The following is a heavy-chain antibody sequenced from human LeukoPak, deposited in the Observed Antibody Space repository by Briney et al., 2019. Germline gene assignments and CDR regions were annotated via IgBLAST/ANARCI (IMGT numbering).Heavy chain of an antibody. J-gene: IGHJ5*02. V-gene: IGHV1-46*01. Sequence: ASVKVSCKASGYTFASYYVHWVRQAPGQGLEWMGIINPSGGSTSYPQKFQGRVTMTRDTSTSTVYMELSSLGSEDTAVYYCARVMGYCSGGSCSENNWFDPWGQGTLVTVSS. D-gene: IGHD2-15*01. CDR1: GYTFASYY. CDR2: INPSGGST. CDR3: ARVMGYCSGGSCSENNWFDP.